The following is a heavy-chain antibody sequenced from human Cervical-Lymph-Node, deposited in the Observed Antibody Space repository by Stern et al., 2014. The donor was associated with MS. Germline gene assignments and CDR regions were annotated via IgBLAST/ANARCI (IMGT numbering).Heavy chain of an antibody. Sequence: EVQLVESGGGLVQPGRSLRLSCAGSGFTFADYDMHWVRHAPGKGLEWVSGITWNSGGIDYADSVKGRFTISRDNAKNSLYLQMNSLRAEDTALYYCAKDPSPRYSYGPHDKWGQGTLVTVSS. J-gene: IGHJ4*02. CDR2: ITWNSGGI. CDR3: AKDPSPRYSYGPHDK. D-gene: IGHD5-18*01. V-gene: IGHV3-9*01. CDR1: GFTFADYD.